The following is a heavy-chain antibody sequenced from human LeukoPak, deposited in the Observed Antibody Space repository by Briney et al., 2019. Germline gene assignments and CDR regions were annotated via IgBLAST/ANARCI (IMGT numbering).Heavy chain of an antibody. CDR3: TTVDGSYYGYFDY. Sequence: GGSLRLSCAASGFTFSNAWMSWVRQAPGKGLEWVGRIKSKTDGGTTDYAAPVKGRFTISRDDSKNTLYLQMNSLKTEDTAVYYCTTVDGSYYGYFDYWGQGTLVTVSS. CDR1: GFTFSNAW. D-gene: IGHD1-26*01. V-gene: IGHV3-15*01. CDR2: IKSKTDGGTT. J-gene: IGHJ4*02.